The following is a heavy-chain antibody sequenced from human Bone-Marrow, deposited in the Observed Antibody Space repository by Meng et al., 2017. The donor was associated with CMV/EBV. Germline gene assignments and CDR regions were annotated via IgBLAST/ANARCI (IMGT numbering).Heavy chain of an antibody. CDR2: ISGSGGST. D-gene: IGHD5/OR15-5a*01. CDR1: GFTFSSYA. Sequence: GGSLRLSCAASGFTFSSYAMGWVRQAPGKGLEWVSAISGSGGSTYYADSVKGRFTISRDNSKNTLYLEMNSLRAEDTAVYYCAKVLRARTPNFYYGMDVWGQGTTVTVSS. V-gene: IGHV3-23*01. CDR3: AKVLRARTPNFYYGMDV. J-gene: IGHJ6*02.